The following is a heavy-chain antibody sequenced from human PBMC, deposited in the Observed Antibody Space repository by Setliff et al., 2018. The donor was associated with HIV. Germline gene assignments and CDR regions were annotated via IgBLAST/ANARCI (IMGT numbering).Heavy chain of an antibody. CDR2: IFYSGST. CDR1: GDSINYKY. D-gene: IGHD3-3*01. CDR3: ARPSFGVGGGSIFDY. Sequence: PSETLSLTCTVSGDSINYKYWSWIRQSPGKGLEWIGYIFYSGSTNYNPSLKSRVTISVDTSKNQVSLRLSSVTAADTAVYYCARPSFGVGGGSIFDYWGQGILVTVSS. J-gene: IGHJ4*02. V-gene: IGHV4-59*08.